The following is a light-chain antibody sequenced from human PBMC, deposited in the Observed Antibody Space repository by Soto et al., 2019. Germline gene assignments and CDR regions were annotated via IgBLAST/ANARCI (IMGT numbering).Light chain of an antibody. J-gene: IGKJ2*01. V-gene: IGKV1-39*01. CDR3: QQSYSTPRT. Sequence: DIQMTQSPSSLSASVGDRVTITCRASQSISSYLNWYQQKPGKAPKLLIYAASSLQSGGPSRFSGSGSETDVTLTISSLQPEDFATYYCQQSYSTPRTFGQGTKLEIK. CDR2: AAS. CDR1: QSISSY.